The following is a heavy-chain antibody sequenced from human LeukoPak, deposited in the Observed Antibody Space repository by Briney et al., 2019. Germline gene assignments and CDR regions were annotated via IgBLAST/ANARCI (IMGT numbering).Heavy chain of an antibody. D-gene: IGHD3-22*01. Sequence: SGGSLRLSCAASGFTFSSYGMHWVRQAPGKGLEWGAVISYDGSNKYYADSVKGRFTISRDNSKNTLYLQMNSLRAEDTAVYYCAKEPNYYDRSGYYYWGQGTLVTVSS. J-gene: IGHJ4*02. V-gene: IGHV3-30*18. CDR1: GFTFSSYG. CDR2: ISYDGSNK. CDR3: AKEPNYYDRSGYYY.